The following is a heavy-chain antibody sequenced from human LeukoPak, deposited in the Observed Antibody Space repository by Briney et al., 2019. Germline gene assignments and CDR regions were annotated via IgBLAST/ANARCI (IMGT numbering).Heavy chain of an antibody. D-gene: IGHD2-2*01. CDR1: GGSISSGGYY. CDR2: INHSGST. Sequence: SETLSLTCTVSGGSISSGGYYWSWIRQPPGTGLEWIGEINHSGSTNYNPSLKSRVTISVDTSKNEFSLKLSSVTAADTAVYYCARQARRCCSSTSPPRYCFDYWDQGTLVTVSS. V-gene: IGHV4-39*01. J-gene: IGHJ4*02. CDR3: ARQARRCCSSTSPPRYCFDY.